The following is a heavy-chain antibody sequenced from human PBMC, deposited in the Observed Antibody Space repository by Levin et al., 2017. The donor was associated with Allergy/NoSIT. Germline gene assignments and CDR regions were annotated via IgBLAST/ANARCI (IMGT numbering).Heavy chain of an antibody. CDR3: ARDRKLRFGELLFFNY. V-gene: IGHV1-18*01. J-gene: IGHJ4*02. CDR2: ISAYNGNT. Sequence: ASVKVSCKASGYTFTSYGISWVRQAPGQGLEWMGWISAYNGNTNYAQKLQGRVTMTTDTSTSTAYMELRSLRSDDTAVYYCARDRKLRFGELLFFNYWGQGTLVTVSS. D-gene: IGHD3-10*01. CDR1: GYTFTSYG.